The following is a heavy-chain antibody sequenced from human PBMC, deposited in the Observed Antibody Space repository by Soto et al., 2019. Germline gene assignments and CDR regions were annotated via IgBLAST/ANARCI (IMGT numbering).Heavy chain of an antibody. CDR2: VSVSGGTT. CDR3: AKGLYYYDSSGYRLFDY. V-gene: IGHV3-23*01. Sequence: GGSLRLSCAASGFMFNNYAMSWVRQAPGKGLEWVSTVSVSGGTTYYADSLKGRFTISRDNSKKTVYLQMNRLRADDTAIYYCAKGLYYYDSSGYRLFDYWGQGTLVTVS. J-gene: IGHJ4*02. D-gene: IGHD3-22*01. CDR1: GFMFNNYA.